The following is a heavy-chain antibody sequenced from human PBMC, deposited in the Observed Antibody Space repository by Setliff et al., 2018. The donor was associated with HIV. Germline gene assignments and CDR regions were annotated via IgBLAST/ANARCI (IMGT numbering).Heavy chain of an antibody. D-gene: IGHD3-3*01. J-gene: IGHJ4*02. CDR2: INPSGGST. V-gene: IGHV1-46*01. Sequence: ASVKVSCKASGYTSTSYYMHWVRQAPGQGLEWMGIINPSGGSTSYAQKFQGRVTMTRDTSTSTVYMELSSLRSEDAAVYYCARGVLEGDAFDYWGQGTLVTVSS. CDR3: ARGVLEGDAFDY. CDR1: GYTSTSYY.